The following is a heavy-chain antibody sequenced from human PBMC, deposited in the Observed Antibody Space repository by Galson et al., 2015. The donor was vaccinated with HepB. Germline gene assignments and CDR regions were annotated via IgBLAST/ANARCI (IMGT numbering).Heavy chain of an antibody. CDR3: ARRGGLCSSTGCRGYYYLDV. CDR1: GYMFSRNW. J-gene: IGHJ6*03. Sequence: QSGAEVKKPGESLRISCKGFGYMFSRNWIAWVRQRPGKGLDWMGVIYPGDSDTRYSPSFQGQVTISADRSTGTTYLQWNSLRTSDTAIYFCARRGGLCSSTGCRGYYYLDVGGKGTKVTVSS. V-gene: IGHV5-51*01. CDR2: IYPGDSDT. D-gene: IGHD2-2*01.